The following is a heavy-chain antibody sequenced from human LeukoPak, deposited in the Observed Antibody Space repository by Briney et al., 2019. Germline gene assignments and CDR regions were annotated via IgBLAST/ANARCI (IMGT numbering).Heavy chain of an antibody. D-gene: IGHD6-13*01. Sequence: GGSLRLSCAASGFTVSSNYMSWVRQAPGKGLEWVSIIYSGGSTFYADSVKGRFTISRDNSKNTLYLQMNSLRAEDTAVYYCAKDLWEAAAGSDYWGQGTLVTVSS. J-gene: IGHJ4*02. V-gene: IGHV3-53*01. CDR2: IYSGGST. CDR1: GFTVSSNY. CDR3: AKDLWEAAAGSDY.